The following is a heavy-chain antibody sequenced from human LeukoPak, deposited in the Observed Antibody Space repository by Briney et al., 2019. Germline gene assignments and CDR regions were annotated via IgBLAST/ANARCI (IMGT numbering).Heavy chain of an antibody. CDR2: IFHTGDV. J-gene: IGHJ4*02. CDR1: GYSINSGYF. D-gene: IGHD2-15*01. Sequence: PSETLSLTCTVSGYSINSGYFWGWVRQPPGKGPEWIGSIFHTGDVYYNPSLRSRVTLSIDTSRNQVSLKVTSVTAADTALYYCARVVASTPIDSWGQGILVTVSS. CDR3: ARVVASTPIDS. V-gene: IGHV4-38-2*02.